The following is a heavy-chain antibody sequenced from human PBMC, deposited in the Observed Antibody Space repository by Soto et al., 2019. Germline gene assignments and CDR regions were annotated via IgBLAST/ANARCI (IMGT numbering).Heavy chain of an antibody. D-gene: IGHD2-15*01. J-gene: IGHJ6*02. CDR1: RFPFMCYG. Sequence: GGSPRLSLATSRFPFMCYGRHWVRRAPGKGLEWVAVISYDGITKYYADSVRGRFTISRDNSKSKLYLQMNSLRAEDTAVYYCAKDVIVSHFYYYGMDVWSQGTTVTVTS. CDR3: AKDVIVSHFYYYGMDV. V-gene: IGHV3-30*18. CDR2: ISYDGITK.